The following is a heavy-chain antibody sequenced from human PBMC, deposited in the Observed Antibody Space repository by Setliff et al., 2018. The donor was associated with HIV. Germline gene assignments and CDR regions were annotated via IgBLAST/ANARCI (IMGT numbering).Heavy chain of an antibody. Sequence: PSETLSLTCSVSGGSVSSGSYYWGWIRQPPGKGLEWIGYIYYSGSTNYNPSLKSRVTISVDTSKNQFSLKLSSVTAADTAVYYCASGEYSYGYRFDYWGQGTLVTVSS. J-gene: IGHJ4*02. V-gene: IGHV4-61*01. CDR3: ASGEYSYGYRFDY. CDR2: IYYSGST. CDR1: GGSVSSGSYY. D-gene: IGHD5-18*01.